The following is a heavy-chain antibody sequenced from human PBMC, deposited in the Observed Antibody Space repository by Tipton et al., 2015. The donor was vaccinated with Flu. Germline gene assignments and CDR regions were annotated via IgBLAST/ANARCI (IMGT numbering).Heavy chain of an antibody. V-gene: IGHV1-18*01. CDR2: TSAYNENT. D-gene: IGHD3-10*01. CDR3: ARGERGVISPSKWFES. Sequence: QLVQSGAEVKKPGASVKVSCKASGYTFTNYGMTWVRQAPGQGLEWMGWTSAYNENTVYAQNFQGRVTMTTDTSTSTVYMELRSLRSDDTAVYYCARGERGVISPSKWFESWGQGTLVIVSS. J-gene: IGHJ5*01. CDR1: GYTFTNYG.